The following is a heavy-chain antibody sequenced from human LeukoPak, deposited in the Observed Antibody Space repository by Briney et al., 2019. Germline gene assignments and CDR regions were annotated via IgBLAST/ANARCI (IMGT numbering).Heavy chain of an antibody. D-gene: IGHD5-18*01. Sequence: SETLSLTCTVSGGSISSGSYYWSWIRQPAGKGLEWIGRIYTSGNTNYNPSLKSRVTISVDKSKNQFSLKLSSVTAADTAVYYCARVDTAMESAYWGQGTLVTVSS. J-gene: IGHJ4*02. CDR1: GGSISSGSYY. CDR3: ARVDTAMESAY. V-gene: IGHV4-61*02. CDR2: IYTSGNT.